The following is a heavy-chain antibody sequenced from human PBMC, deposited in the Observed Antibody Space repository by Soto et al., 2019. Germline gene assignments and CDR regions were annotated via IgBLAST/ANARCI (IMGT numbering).Heavy chain of an antibody. D-gene: IGHD2-2*01. J-gene: IGHJ2*01. V-gene: IGHV1-8*01. Sequence: QVQLVQSGAEVKKPGASVKVSCKASGYTFTRFDINWVRQAAGQGLEWVGWMNPDSGNTGYAQKFQGRVTMTRNTSISTAYMELSSLRSEDTAVFYCARGYVPAKARQRGGYFDLWGRGTLVTVSS. CDR1: GYTFTRFD. CDR2: MNPDSGNT. CDR3: ARGYVPAKARQRGGYFDL.